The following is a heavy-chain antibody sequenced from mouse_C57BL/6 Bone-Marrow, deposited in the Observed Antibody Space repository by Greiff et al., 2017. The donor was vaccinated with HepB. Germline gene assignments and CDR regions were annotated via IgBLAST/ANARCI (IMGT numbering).Heavy chain of an antibody. CDR3: ATVNYGAMDY. V-gene: IGHV7-3*01. CDR2: IRNKANGYTT. D-gene: IGHD1-1*01. J-gene: IGHJ4*01. Sequence: EVKLVESGGGLVQPGGSLSLSCAASGFTFTDYYMSWVRQPPGKALEWLGFIRNKANGYTTEYSASVKGRFTISRDNSQSILYLQMNALRAEDSATYYCATVNYGAMDYWGQGTSVTVSS. CDR1: GFTFTDYY.